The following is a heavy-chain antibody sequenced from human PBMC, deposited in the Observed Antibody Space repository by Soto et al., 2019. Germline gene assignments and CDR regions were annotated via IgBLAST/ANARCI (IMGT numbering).Heavy chain of an antibody. Sequence: PGGSLRLSCAASGFTFNNYAMNWVRQAPGKGLEWASAISGTGGTTYYADSVKDRFAISRDNSKNTLYLQMNSLRAEDTAVYYCAKWSSTWSQIIDYWGQGTLVTVSS. V-gene: IGHV3-23*01. CDR1: GFTFNNYA. CDR2: ISGTGGTT. J-gene: IGHJ4*02. D-gene: IGHD6-13*01. CDR3: AKWSSTWSQIIDY.